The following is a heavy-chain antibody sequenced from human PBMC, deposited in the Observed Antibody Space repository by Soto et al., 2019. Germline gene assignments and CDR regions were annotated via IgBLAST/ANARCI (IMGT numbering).Heavy chain of an antibody. CDR3: ARAGGAGSGHDWFDP. CDR1: GGSVSSGGYY. J-gene: IGHJ5*02. Sequence: SETLSLTCNVSGGSVSSGGYYWSWIRQHPGKGLEWIGYIHYSGSTYYNPSLKSRVTMSIDTSKNLFSLNLSSVTAADTAVYYCARAGGAGSGHDWFDPWRQGTLVTVSS. V-gene: IGHV4-31*03. CDR2: IHYSGST. D-gene: IGHD6-13*01.